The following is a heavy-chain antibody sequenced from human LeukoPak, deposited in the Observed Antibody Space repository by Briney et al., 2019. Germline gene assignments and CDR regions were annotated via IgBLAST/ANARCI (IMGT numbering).Heavy chain of an antibody. CDR2: IKQDGSEK. V-gene: IGHV3-7*01. CDR3: ARDVVYSDTTFYYYYMDV. CDR1: GFTFSSYS. D-gene: IGHD2-2*01. J-gene: IGHJ6*03. Sequence: GGSLRLSCAASGFTFSSYSMSWVRQAPGKGLEWVANIKQDGSEKYYVDSVKGRFTISRDNAKNSLYLQMNSLRAEDTAVYYCARDVVYSDTTFYYYYMDVWGKGTTVTVSS.